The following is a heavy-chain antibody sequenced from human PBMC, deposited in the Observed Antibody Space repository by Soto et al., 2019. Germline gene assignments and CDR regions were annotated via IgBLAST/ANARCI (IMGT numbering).Heavy chain of an antibody. CDR1: GYTFTSYG. CDR3: AREPYCSGGSCYWDGYNLYFDY. V-gene: IGHV1-18*04. CDR2: ISAYNGNT. J-gene: IGHJ4*02. D-gene: IGHD2-15*01. Sequence: QVQLVQSGAEVKKPGASVKVSCKASGYTFTSYGISWVRQAPGQGLEWMGWISAYNGNTNYAQKLQGRVTMTTDTSTSTAYMELRSLRSDDTAVYYCAREPYCSGGSCYWDGYNLYFDYWGQGTLATVSS.